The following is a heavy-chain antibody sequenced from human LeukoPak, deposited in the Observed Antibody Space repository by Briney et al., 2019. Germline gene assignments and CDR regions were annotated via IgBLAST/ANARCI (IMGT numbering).Heavy chain of an antibody. D-gene: IGHD3-3*01. CDR1: GFTFSSYW. V-gene: IGHV3-7*01. Sequence: GGSLRLSCAASGFTFSSYWMSWARQAPGKGLEWVANIKQDGSEKYYVDSVKGRFTISRDNAKNSLYLQMNSLRAEDTAVYYCAREASYYDFWSGYQDAFDIWGQGTMVTVSS. J-gene: IGHJ3*02. CDR2: IKQDGSEK. CDR3: AREASYYDFWSGYQDAFDI.